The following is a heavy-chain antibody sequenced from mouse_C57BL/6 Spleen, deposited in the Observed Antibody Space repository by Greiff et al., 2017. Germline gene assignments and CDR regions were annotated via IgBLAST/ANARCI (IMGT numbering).Heavy chain of an antibody. CDR2: INPNNGGT. CDR3: ARPYYDYDYYAVGY. D-gene: IGHD2-4*01. CDR1: GYTFTDYN. V-gene: IGHV1-18*01. J-gene: IGHJ4*01. Sequence: VHVKQSGPELVKPGASVKIPCKASGYTFTDYNMDWVKQSHGKSLEWIGDINPNNGGTIYNQKFKGKAPLTVDKSSSAAYMGLRSLTSEDTAVYYCARPYYDYDYYAVGYWGQGASVTVSS.